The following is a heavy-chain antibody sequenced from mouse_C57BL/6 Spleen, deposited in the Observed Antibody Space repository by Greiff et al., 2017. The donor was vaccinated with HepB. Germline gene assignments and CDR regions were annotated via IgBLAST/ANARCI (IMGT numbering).Heavy chain of an antibody. V-gene: IGHV5-17*01. Sequence: EVKVEESGGGLVKPGGSLKLSCAASGFTFSDYGMHWVRQAPEKGLEWVAYISSGSSTIYYADTVKGRFTISRDNAKNTLFLQMTSLRSEDTAMYYCARNYPAWFAYWGQGTLVTVSA. CDR2: ISSGSSTI. CDR1: GFTFSDYG. J-gene: IGHJ3*01. D-gene: IGHD2-1*01. CDR3: ARNYPAWFAY.